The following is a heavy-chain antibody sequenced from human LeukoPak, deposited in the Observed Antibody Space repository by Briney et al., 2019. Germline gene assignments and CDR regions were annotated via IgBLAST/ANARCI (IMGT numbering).Heavy chain of an antibody. J-gene: IGHJ4*02. V-gene: IGHV3-30*02. CDR2: IGYSGSDI. D-gene: IGHD2-8*02. CDR3: ARDLTERKYYIAF. CDR1: GFTFSSFG. Sequence: PGGSLSLSCAVSGFTFSSFGMHWVRQAPGEGLEWVAYIGYSGSDIYYADSVKGRFTISRDNSKNTVHLQLSSLRAADTALYSCARDLTERKYYIAFWGQGTLVTVSS.